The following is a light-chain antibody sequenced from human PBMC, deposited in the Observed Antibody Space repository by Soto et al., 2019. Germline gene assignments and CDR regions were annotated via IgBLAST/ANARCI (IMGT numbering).Light chain of an antibody. Sequence: QSALTQPRSVSGSPGQSVTISCTGTSSDVGGYNYVSWYQQHPGKAPKLIIYGNSNRPSGVPDRFSGSKSGTSASLAITGLQAEDEADYYCQSYDSSLSGWVFGGGTKLTVL. CDR3: QSYDSSLSGWV. V-gene: IGLV2-11*01. J-gene: IGLJ3*02. CDR1: SSDVGGYNY. CDR2: GNS.